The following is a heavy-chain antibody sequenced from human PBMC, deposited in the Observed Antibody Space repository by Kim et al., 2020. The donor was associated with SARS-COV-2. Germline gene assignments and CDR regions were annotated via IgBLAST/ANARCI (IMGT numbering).Heavy chain of an antibody. CDR1: GFTFSSYS. J-gene: IGHJ3*02. V-gene: IGHV3-48*02. D-gene: IGHD4-17*01. CDR3: ARDLPTTVVNRGDAFDI. CDR2: ISSSSSTI. Sequence: GGSLRLSCAASGFTFSSYSMNWVRQAPGKGLEWVSYISSSSSTIYYADSVKGRFTISRDNAKNSLYLQMNSLRDEDTAVYYCARDLPTTVVNRGDAFDIWGQGTMVTVSS.